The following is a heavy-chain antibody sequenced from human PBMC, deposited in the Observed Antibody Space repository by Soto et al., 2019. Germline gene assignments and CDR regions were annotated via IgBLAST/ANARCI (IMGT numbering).Heavy chain of an antibody. Sequence: PGGSLRLSCAASGFTFSSDAMSWVRQAPGKGLEWVSAISGSGGSTYYADSVKGRFTISRDNSKNTLYLQMNSLRAEDTAVYYCARPPYYDILTGNNNWFDPWGQGTLVTVSS. D-gene: IGHD3-9*01. CDR2: ISGSGGST. J-gene: IGHJ5*02. V-gene: IGHV3-23*01. CDR1: GFTFSSDA. CDR3: ARPPYYDILTGNNNWFDP.